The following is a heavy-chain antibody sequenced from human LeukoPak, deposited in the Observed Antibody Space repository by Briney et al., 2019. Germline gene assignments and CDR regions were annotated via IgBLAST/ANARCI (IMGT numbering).Heavy chain of an antibody. J-gene: IGHJ3*02. D-gene: IGHD6-19*01. CDR1: GFTFSSYS. V-gene: IGHV3-49*04. CDR3: TRRDSSGWYGAFDI. Sequence: GGSLRLSCAASGFTFSSYSMNWVRQAPGKGLEWVGFIRSIPYGGTSEYAASVKGRFTISRDDSKSIAYLQMNSLQSDDTAVYYCTRRDSSGWYGAFDIWGQGTMVTVSS. CDR2: IRSIPYGGTS.